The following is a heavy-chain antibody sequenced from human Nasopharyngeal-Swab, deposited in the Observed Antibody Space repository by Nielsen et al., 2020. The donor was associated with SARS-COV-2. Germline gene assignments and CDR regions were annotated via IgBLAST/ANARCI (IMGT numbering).Heavy chain of an antibody. CDR1: GFTFSSYD. V-gene: IGHV3-13*01. CDR3: ARANHYDSSCYQLYYYGMDV. D-gene: IGHD3-22*01. Sequence: GGSLRLSCAASGFTFSSYDMHWVRQATGKGLEWVSAIGTAGDTYYPVSVKGRFTISRENAKNSLYLQMNSLRAGDTAVYYCARANHYDSSCYQLYYYGMDVWGQGPTVTVSS. J-gene: IGHJ6*02. CDR2: IGTAGDT.